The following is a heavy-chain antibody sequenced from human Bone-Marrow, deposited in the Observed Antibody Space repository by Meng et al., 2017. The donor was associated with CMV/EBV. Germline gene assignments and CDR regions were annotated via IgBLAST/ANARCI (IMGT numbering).Heavy chain of an antibody. CDR1: GFTFSSYS. D-gene: IGHD2-2*01. Sequence: GGSLRLSCAASGFTFSSYSMNWVRQAPGKGLEWVSYISSSSSTIYYADSVKGRFTVSRDNSKNTLYLQMNSLRAEDTAVYYCAKDRAIVVVPAAKGELFDYWGQGTLVTVSS. CDR2: ISSSSSTI. J-gene: IGHJ4*02. CDR3: AKDRAIVVVPAAKGELFDY. V-gene: IGHV3-48*01.